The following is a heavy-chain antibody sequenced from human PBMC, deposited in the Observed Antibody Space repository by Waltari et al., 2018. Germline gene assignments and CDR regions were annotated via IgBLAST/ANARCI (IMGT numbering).Heavy chain of an antibody. CDR1: GGTFRRYA. CDR2: IIPIFGTA. J-gene: IGHJ6*02. V-gene: IGHV1-69*01. Sequence: QVQLVQSGAEVKKPGSSVKVSCKASGGTFRRYAISWVRQAPGHGLEWMGGIIPIFGTANYAQKFQGRVTITADESTSTAYMELSSLRSEDTAVYYCARMSTVVTPPQPGYYYYYGMDVWGQGTTVTVSS. D-gene: IGHD4-17*01. CDR3: ARMSTVVTPPQPGYYYYYGMDV.